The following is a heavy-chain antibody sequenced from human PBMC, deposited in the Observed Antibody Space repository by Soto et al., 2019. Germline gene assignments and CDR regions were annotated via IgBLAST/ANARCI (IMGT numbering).Heavy chain of an antibody. CDR2: IFSNDEK. CDR1: GFSLSIAGMG. V-gene: IGHV2-26*01. D-gene: IGHD6-19*01. J-gene: IGHJ4*02. CDR3: ARITHRSGWEVFDY. Sequence: QVTLKESGPVLLKPTETLTLTCTGSGFSLSIAGMGVSWVRQPPGKALEWLAHIFSNDEKSYDTSLKSRLTISKDSSRGQVVLTITNFVPLDTATYYCARITHRSGWEVFDYWGQGTLVTVSS.